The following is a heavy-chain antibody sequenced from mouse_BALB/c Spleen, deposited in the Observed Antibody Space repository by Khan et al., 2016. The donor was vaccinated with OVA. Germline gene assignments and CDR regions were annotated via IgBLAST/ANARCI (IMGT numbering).Heavy chain of an antibody. CDR1: GYSITSGYF. D-gene: IGHD3-1*01. CDR2: IRYDGNS. CDR3: ARGGSSGPAWFAY. Sequence: EVKLEVSGPGLVKPSQSLSLTCSVTGYSITSGYFWNWIRQFPGNKLEWMGYIRYDGNSNYNPSLKNRISITRDTSKNQFFLKLNSVTPEDTAPCCCARGGSSGPAWFAYWGQGTLVTVAA. J-gene: IGHJ3*01. V-gene: IGHV3-6*02.